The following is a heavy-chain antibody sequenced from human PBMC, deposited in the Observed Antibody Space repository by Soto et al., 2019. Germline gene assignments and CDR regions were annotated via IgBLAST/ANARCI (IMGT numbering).Heavy chain of an antibody. CDR3: AKDKYGDPSGFDY. Sequence: GGSLRLSCAASGFTFSSYAMSWVRQAPGKGLEWVSAISGSGGSTYYADSVKGRFTISRDNSKNTLYLQMNSLRAEDTVVYYCAKDKYGDPSGFDYWGQGTLVTVSS. D-gene: IGHD4-17*01. CDR1: GFTFSSYA. CDR2: ISGSGGST. J-gene: IGHJ4*02. V-gene: IGHV3-23*01.